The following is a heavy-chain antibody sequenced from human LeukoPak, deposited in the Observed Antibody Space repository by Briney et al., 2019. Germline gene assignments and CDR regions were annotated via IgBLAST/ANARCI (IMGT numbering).Heavy chain of an antibody. D-gene: IGHD2-2*01. J-gene: IGHJ3*02. CDR2: IRYDGSNK. CDR1: GFTFSSYG. CDR3: AKGTRYGPAAISPAFDI. Sequence: PGGSLRLSCAASGFTFSSYGMHWVRQAPGKGLGWVAFIRYDGSNKYYADSVKGRFTISRDNSKNTLYLQMNSLRAEDTAVYYCAKGTRYGPAAISPAFDIWGQGTMVTVSS. V-gene: IGHV3-30*02.